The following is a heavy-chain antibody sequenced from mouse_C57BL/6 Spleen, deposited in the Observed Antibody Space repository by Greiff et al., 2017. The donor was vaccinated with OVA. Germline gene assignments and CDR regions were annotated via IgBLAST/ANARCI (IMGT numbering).Heavy chain of an antibody. CDR3: AREDYYGSSYWYFDV. V-gene: IGHV1-4*01. CDR2: INPSSGYT. D-gene: IGHD1-1*01. CDR1: GYTFTSYT. J-gene: IGHJ1*01. Sequence: VQLQQSGAELARPGASVKMSCKASGYTFTSYTMHWVKQRPGQGLEWIGYINPSSGYTKYNQKFKDKATLTADKSSSTAYMQLRSLTSEDSAVYYCAREDYYGSSYWYFDVRGAGTTVTVSS.